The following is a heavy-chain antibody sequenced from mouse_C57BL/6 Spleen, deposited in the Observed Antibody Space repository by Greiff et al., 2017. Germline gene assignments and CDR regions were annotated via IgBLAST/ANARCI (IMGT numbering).Heavy chain of an antibody. J-gene: IGHJ3*01. Sequence: DVKLQESGGGLVQPGGSMKLSCVASGFTFSNYWMNWVRQSPEKGLEWVAQIRLKSDNYATHYAESVKGRFTISRDDSKSSVYLQMNNLRAEDTGIYYCTGVDYDGFAYWGQGTLVTVSA. CDR2: IRLKSDNYAT. V-gene: IGHV6-3*01. CDR1: GFTFSNYW. CDR3: TGVDYDGFAY. D-gene: IGHD2-4*01.